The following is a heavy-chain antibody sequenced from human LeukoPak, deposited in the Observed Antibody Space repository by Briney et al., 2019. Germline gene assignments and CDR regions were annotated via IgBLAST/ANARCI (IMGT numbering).Heavy chain of an antibody. V-gene: IGHV3-21*01. CDR1: GFTFSSYS. Sequence: GGSLRLSCAASGFTFSSYSMNWVRQAPGKGLEWVSSISSSSSYIYYADSVKGRFAISRDNAKNSLYLQMNSLRAEDTAVYYCARVSRYSGYDLDYWGQGSLVTASS. D-gene: IGHD5-12*01. J-gene: IGHJ4*02. CDR2: ISSSSSYI. CDR3: ARVSRYSGYDLDY.